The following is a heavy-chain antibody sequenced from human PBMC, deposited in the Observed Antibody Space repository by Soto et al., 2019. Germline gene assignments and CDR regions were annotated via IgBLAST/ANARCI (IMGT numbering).Heavy chain of an antibody. J-gene: IGHJ5*02. V-gene: IGHV1-69*01. CDR3: ARHYPTAGSGAGWFDT. CDR1: GGSDVFNNYP. Sequence: QVQLVQSGAEIKKPASSVKVSCTASGGSDVFNNYPVSWVRQAPGQGLEWMGAIITMFNTADYAQRFLGRVTITADECTRTVYMELTSLTSDDTAVYYCARHYPTAGSGAGWFDTWGQGTLVTVSS. CDR2: IITMFNTA. D-gene: IGHD2-8*02.